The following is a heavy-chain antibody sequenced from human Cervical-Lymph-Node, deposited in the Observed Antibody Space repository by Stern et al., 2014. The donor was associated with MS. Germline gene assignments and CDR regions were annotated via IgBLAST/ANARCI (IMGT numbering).Heavy chain of an antibody. CDR3: ARQIEGIPGL. CDR1: GYGFSDYW. CDR2: IYPGDSDT. D-gene: IGHD6-13*01. V-gene: IGHV5-51*01. J-gene: IGHJ4*02. Sequence: VQLVQSGAVVRKPGDSLRISCTGSGYGFSDYWIGWVRQMPGKGLEWIGVIYPGDSDTTYSPSFERQVTMSADKSVATAYLQWSSLKASDTAIYFCARQIEGIPGLWGQGTLVTVSS.